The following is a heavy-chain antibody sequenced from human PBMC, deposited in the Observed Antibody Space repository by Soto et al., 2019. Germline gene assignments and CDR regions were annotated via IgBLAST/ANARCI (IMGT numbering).Heavy chain of an antibody. CDR2: IYPSDSDT. CDR3: AKPWDYYYMHV. V-gene: IGHV5-51*01. D-gene: IGHD3-16*01. Sequence: GESLKISCKGSGYSFTTSWIGWVRQMPGKGLEWMGIIYPSDSDTRYSPSFQGQVTISADKSINTAYLQWSSLKASDTAMYFCAKPWDYYYMHVWGKGTTVTVSS. J-gene: IGHJ6*03. CDR1: GYSFTTSW.